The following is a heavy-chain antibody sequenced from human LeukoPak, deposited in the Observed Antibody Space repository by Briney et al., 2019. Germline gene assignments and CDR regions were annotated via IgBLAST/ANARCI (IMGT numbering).Heavy chain of an antibody. Sequence: PSETLSLTCTVAGGSISDYYWSWIRQPPGKGLEWIGYIYYSVSANYDPSLKSRVTISVDTSKNQFSLNLTSVTAADTAVYYCARDVPEWFGELEWFDPWGQGTLVTVSS. CDR1: GGSISDYY. V-gene: IGHV4-59*12. D-gene: IGHD3-10*01. CDR2: IYYSVSA. J-gene: IGHJ5*02. CDR3: ARDVPEWFGELEWFDP.